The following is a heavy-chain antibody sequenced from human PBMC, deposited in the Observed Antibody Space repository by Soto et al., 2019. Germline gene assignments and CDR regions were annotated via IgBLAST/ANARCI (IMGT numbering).Heavy chain of an antibody. J-gene: IGHJ4*02. CDR3: ARHVGVGDPLYY. CDR1: GGSIGTYY. CDR2: ISYSGST. V-gene: IGHV4-59*08. Sequence: QVQLQESGPGLVKPSETLSLTCTISGGSIGTYYWNWIRQSPGKGLEWIGYISYSGSTNYNPSLKSRVTSSVDTSTNQFSPGLRSVTAADTAVYHCARHVGVGDPLYYWGQGTLVLVSS. D-gene: IGHD3-10*01.